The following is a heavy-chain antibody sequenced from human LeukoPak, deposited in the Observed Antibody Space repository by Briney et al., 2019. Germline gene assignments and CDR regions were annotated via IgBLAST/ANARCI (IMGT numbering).Heavy chain of an antibody. CDR3: ARSFIAAAGTIVY. J-gene: IGHJ4*02. CDR2: INPNSGGT. V-gene: IGHV1-2*02. Sequence: ASVKVSCTASGYTFTGYYMHWVRQAPGQGLEWMGWINPNSGGTNYAQKFQGRVTMTRDTSISTAYMELSRLRSDDTAVYYCARSFIAAAGTIVYWGQGTLVTVSS. D-gene: IGHD6-13*01. CDR1: GYTFTGYY.